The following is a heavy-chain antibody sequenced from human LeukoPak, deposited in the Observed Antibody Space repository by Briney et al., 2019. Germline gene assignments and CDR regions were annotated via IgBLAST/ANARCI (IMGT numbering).Heavy chain of an antibody. Sequence: PSETLSLTCTVSGGSISSSSYYWGWIRQPPGKGLEWIGSIYYSGSTYYNPSLKSRVTISVDTSKNQFSLKLSSVTAADTAVYYCARSQGGPDRAALDYWGQGTLVTVSS. CDR1: GGSISSSSYY. CDR3: ARSQGGPDRAALDY. V-gene: IGHV4-39*01. CDR2: IYYSGST. D-gene: IGHD3-16*01. J-gene: IGHJ4*02.